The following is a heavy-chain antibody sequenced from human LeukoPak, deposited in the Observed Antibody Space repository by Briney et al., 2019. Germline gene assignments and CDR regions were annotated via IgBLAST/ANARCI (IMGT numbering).Heavy chain of an antibody. CDR2: IYYSGST. D-gene: IGHD3-10*01. Sequence: PSETLSLTCTVSGGSISSYYRSWIRQPPGKGLEWIGYIYYSGSTNYNPSLKSRVTISVATSKNQFSLKLSSVTAADTAVYYCARGGILWFGELLSWGQGTLVTVSS. CDR1: GGSISSYY. J-gene: IGHJ5*02. V-gene: IGHV4-59*01. CDR3: ARGGILWFGELLS.